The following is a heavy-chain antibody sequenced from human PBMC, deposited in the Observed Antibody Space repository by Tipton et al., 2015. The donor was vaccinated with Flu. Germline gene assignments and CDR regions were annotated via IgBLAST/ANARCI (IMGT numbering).Heavy chain of an antibody. CDR3: ARDRRTYTTGDYPVRYFDF. D-gene: IGHD4-17*01. CDR2: FSFAGGT. J-gene: IGHJ4*02. Sequence: TLSLTCTASGGSISSYFWSWIRQPPGKGLEWIGYFSFAGGTNHNPSLNSRVTISVDTSKTQVSLRLTSVTAADTAVYYCARDRRTYTTGDYPVRYFDFWGPGTLVAVSS. V-gene: IGHV4-59*01. CDR1: GGSISSYF.